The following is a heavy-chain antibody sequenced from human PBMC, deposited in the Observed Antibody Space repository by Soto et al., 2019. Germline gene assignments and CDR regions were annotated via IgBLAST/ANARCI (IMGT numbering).Heavy chain of an antibody. CDR2: MNPNSGNT. D-gene: IGHD1-26*01. CDR3: ARAPALIVGATSYYFDY. CDR1: GYTFTSYD. J-gene: IGHJ4*02. V-gene: IGHV1-8*01. Sequence: GASVKVSCKASGYTFTSYDINWVRQATGQGLEWMGWMNPNSGNTGYAQKFRGRVTMTRNTSISTAYMELSSLRSEDTAVYYCARAPALIVGATSYYFDYWGQGTLVTVSS.